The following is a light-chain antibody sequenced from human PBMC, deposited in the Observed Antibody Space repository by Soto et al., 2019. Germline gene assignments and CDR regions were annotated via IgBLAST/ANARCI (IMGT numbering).Light chain of an antibody. J-gene: IGKJ4*01. CDR2: GAS. CDR3: QQYNNWPPLT. Sequence: EIVMTQSPATLSVSPGAGAPLSCRASQSVTSNLAWYQQKPGQAPRLLIYGASTRATGIPARFSGSGSGTEFTLTISSLQSEDCAVYYCQQYNNWPPLTFGGGTKVDIK. V-gene: IGKV3-15*01. CDR1: QSVTSN.